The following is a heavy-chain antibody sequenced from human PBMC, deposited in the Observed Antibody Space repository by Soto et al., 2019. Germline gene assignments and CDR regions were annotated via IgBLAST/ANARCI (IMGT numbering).Heavy chain of an antibody. D-gene: IGHD6-13*01. CDR1: GYTFTGYY. V-gene: IGHV1-2*02. CDR3: ARALTGYSSSWYGYYYGMDVWGQGSYYLLDY. CDR2: INPNSGGT. J-gene: IGHJ4*02. Sequence: WASVNVSCKASGYTFTGYYMHWVRQAPGQGLEWMGWINPNSGGTNYAQKFQGRVTMTRDTSISTAYMGLSRLRSDDTAVYYCARALTGYSSSWYGYYYGMDVWGQGSYYLLDYWGQGTLVTVSS.